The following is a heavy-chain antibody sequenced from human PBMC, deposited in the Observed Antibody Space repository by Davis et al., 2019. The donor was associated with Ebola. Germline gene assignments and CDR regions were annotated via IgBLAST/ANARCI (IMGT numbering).Heavy chain of an antibody. D-gene: IGHD3-3*01. J-gene: IGHJ4*02. CDR2: ISASGSTT. CDR3: AKIDFWSGTGNDF. Sequence: GESLKISCAASGLSFSNNAVSWVRQAPGKGLEWLSAISASGSTTYYTDSVKGRFTISRDTSKNIMYLQMSSLRADDTAIYYCAKIDFWSGTGNDFWGQGALVTVSS. V-gene: IGHV3-23*01. CDR1: GLSFSNNA.